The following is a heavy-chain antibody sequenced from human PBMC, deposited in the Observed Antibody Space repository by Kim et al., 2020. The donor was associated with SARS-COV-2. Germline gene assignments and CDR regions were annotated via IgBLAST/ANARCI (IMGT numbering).Heavy chain of an antibody. Sequence: AYYDPSLKSRVTISVDTSRNQFSLKLASVTAADPAVYYCARRTEAGGYFDYWGQGSPVTVAS. CDR2: A. D-gene: IGHD3-16*01. J-gene: IGHJ4*02. V-gene: IGHV4-39*01. CDR3: ARRTEAGGYFDY.